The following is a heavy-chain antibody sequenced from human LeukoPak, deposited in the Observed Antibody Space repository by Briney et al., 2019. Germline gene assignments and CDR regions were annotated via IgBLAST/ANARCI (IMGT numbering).Heavy chain of an antibody. D-gene: IGHD3-3*01. CDR2: INPNSGGT. V-gene: IGHV1-2*02. J-gene: IGHJ5*02. Sequence: GASVKVSCKTSGYSFTDYYMHWVRQAPGQGLEWMGWINPNSGGTNYAQKFQGRVTMTRDTSISTAYMELSRLRSDDTAVYYCARAAYHTIFGVPDKTSYSALGIDPWGQGTLVTVSS. CDR1: GYSFTDYY. CDR3: ARAAYHTIFGVPDKTSYSALGIDP.